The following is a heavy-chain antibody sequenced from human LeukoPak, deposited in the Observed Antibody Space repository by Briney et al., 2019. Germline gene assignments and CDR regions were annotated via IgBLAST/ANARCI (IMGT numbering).Heavy chain of an antibody. CDR3: ARWARYCSSGSCYSWFDP. J-gene: IGHJ5*02. D-gene: IGHD2-15*01. V-gene: IGHV3-7*01. CDR1: GFTFRSYW. Sequence: GGSLRLSCAASGFTFRSYWMSWVRQAPGKGLEWVANMKLDGSEEYYVDSVKGRFTISSDNAKNSLYLQMNGLRVDDTAVYYCARWARYCSSGSCYSWFDPWGQGTLVTVSS. CDR2: MKLDGSEE.